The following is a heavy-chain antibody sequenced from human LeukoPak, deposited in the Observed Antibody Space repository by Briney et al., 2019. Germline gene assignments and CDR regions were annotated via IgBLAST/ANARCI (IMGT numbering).Heavy chain of an antibody. J-gene: IGHJ4*02. V-gene: IGHV3-30*18. CDR1: GFPFSLYG. CDR2: MSYHGVRT. D-gene: IGHD4-23*01. Sequence: GGSLRLSCTASGFPFSLYGMVWVRQAPGKGLEWVAYMSYHGVRTHYRDSVRGRFTISRDNSENTLRLQMDSLRPEDTAIYYCAKKFPGNDDHFYYWGQGTLVTVSS. CDR3: AKKFPGNDDHFYY.